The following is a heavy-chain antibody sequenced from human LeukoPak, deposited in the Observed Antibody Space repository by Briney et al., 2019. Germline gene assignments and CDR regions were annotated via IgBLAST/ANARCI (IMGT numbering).Heavy chain of an antibody. CDR2: INPNSGGT. J-gene: IGHJ4*02. V-gene: IGHV1-2*02. CDR3: AGGYSSSWYVDY. CDR1: GYTFTSYY. Sequence: ASVKVSCKASGYTFTSYYMHWVRQAPGQGLEWMGWINPNSGGTNYAQKFQGRVTMTRDTSISTAYMELSRLRSDDTAVYYCAGGYSSSWYVDYWGQGTLVTVSS. D-gene: IGHD6-13*01.